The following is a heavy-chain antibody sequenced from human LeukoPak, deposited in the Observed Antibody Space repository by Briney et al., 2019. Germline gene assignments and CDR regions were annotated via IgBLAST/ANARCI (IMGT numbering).Heavy chain of an antibody. J-gene: IGHJ6*02. D-gene: IGHD5-18*01. Sequence: ASVKVSCKASGYTFTSYYMHWVRQAPGQGLEWMGIINPSGGSTSYAQKFQGRVTMTRDTSTSTVYMELRSLRSDDTAVYYCARDRSGYSYGYLYYYYGMDVWGQGTTVTVSS. CDR1: GYTFTSYY. CDR2: INPSGGST. V-gene: IGHV1-46*01. CDR3: ARDRSGYSYGYLYYYYGMDV.